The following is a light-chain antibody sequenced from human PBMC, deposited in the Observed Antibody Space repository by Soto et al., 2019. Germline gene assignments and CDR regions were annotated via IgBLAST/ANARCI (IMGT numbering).Light chain of an antibody. CDR1: QSISSW. CDR2: GAS. CDR3: QQYNSYPWT. Sequence: DIQMTQSPSTLSASVGDRVTITCRASQSISSWLAWYQQKPGKAPKLLIYGASSLERGGPSRFSGSGSGTEFTLTITSLQPDDFATYYCQQYNSYPWTFGQGTKVDIK. V-gene: IGKV1-5*01. J-gene: IGKJ1*01.